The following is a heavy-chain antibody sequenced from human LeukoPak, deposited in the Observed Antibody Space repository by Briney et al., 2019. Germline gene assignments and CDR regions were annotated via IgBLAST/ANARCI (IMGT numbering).Heavy chain of an antibody. CDR2: INHSGST. CDR1: GGSFSGYY. J-gene: IGHJ5*02. CDR3: ARRGSGSYYNPSNWFDP. V-gene: IGHV4-34*01. Sequence: SETLSLTCAVYGGSFSGYYWSWIRQPPGKGLEWIGEINHSGSTNYNPSLKSRVTISVDTSKNQFSLKLSSVTAADTAVYYCARRGSGSYYNPSNWFDPWGQGTLVTVSS. D-gene: IGHD3-10*01.